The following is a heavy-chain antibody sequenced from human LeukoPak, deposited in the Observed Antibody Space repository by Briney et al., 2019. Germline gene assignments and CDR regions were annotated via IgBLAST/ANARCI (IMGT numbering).Heavy chain of an antibody. CDR3: MIDVPGGSYPFDY. CDR1: GFTFSSYG. D-gene: IGHD1-26*01. V-gene: IGHV3-15*01. Sequence: GGSLRLSCAASGFTFSSYGMNWVRQAPGKGLEWVGRIKSKRDFETIDYAAPVKGRFTISRDDSRNTLYLQMNSLKIEDTALYYCMIDVPGGSYPFDYWGQGTLVTVSS. CDR2: IKSKRDFETI. J-gene: IGHJ4*02.